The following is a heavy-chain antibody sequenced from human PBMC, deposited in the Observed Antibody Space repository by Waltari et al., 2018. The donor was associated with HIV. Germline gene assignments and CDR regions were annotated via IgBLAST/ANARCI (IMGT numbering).Heavy chain of an antibody. V-gene: IGHV3-9*01. CDR2: ISRNGDTK. CDR1: EYMFDDHD. Sequence: QMVQSGGGLAQPGKSLRLSCSASEYMFDDHDMPWVRQAPGKGLEWVSGISRNGDTKTYAAPVKGRFGISRDNALSFLYLQMNSLRPEDTALYFCANSDGYYGGGTGAFDIWGQGTMVIVSS. CDR3: ANSDGYYGGGTGAFDI. D-gene: IGHD2-21*01. J-gene: IGHJ3*02.